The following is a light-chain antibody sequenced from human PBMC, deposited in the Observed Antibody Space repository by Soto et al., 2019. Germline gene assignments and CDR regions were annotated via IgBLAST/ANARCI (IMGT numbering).Light chain of an antibody. Sequence: EIVLTQSPGTLSLSPGERATLSCRASQSVSNNYLAWYQQKPGRAPRLLIYGASSRATGIPDRFSGSGSGTDFTLTISRLEPEDFAVYYCQQYGSSPRTFGQGTKVDTK. CDR1: QSVSNNY. CDR2: GAS. CDR3: QQYGSSPRT. J-gene: IGKJ1*01. V-gene: IGKV3-20*01.